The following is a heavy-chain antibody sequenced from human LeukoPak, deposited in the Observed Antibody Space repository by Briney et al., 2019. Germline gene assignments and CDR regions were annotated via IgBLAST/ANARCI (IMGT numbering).Heavy chain of an antibody. CDR1: GYTFINYY. J-gene: IGHJ5*02. CDR2: INPSGGST. D-gene: IGHD4-17*01. V-gene: IGHV1-46*01. CDR3: ARDSTVTTFRGCVDP. Sequence: ASVKVSCKASGYTFINYYVHWVRQAPGQGLEWMGVINPSGGSTNYAQKFQGRVTMTRDTSTSTVYMEMSSLRSEDTAVYHCARDSTVTTFRGCVDPWGQGTLVTVSS.